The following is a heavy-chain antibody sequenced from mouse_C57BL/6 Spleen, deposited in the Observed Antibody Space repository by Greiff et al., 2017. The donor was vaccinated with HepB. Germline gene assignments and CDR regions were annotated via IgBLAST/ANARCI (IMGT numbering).Heavy chain of an antibody. CDR3: ARDGNPSFDY. D-gene: IGHD2-1*01. V-gene: IGHV1-52*01. CDR2: IDPSDSET. J-gene: IGHJ2*01. CDR1: GYTFTSYW. Sequence: QVQLEQPGAELVRPGSSVKLSCKASGYTFTSYWMHWVKQRPIQGLEWIGNIDPSDSETHYNQKFKDKATLTVDKSSSTAYMQLSSLTSEDSAVYYCARDGNPSFDYWGQGTTLTVSS.